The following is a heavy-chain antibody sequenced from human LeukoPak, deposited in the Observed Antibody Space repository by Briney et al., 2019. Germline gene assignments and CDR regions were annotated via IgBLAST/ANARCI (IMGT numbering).Heavy chain of an antibody. CDR1: GYTFTSYD. J-gene: IGHJ4*02. D-gene: IGHD2-15*01. CDR2: MNPNSGNT. Sequence: ASVKVSCKASGYTFTSYDINWLRQATGQGLEWMGWMNPNSGNTGYAQKFQGRVTMTRNTSISTAYMELSSLRSEDTAVYYCARGRIVGRTRDFDYWGQGTLVTVSS. V-gene: IGHV1-8*01. CDR3: ARGRIVGRTRDFDY.